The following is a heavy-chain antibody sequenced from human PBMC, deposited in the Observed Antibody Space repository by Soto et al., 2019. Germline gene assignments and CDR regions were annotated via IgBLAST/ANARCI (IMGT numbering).Heavy chain of an antibody. CDR2: ISGIAGDT. J-gene: IGHJ4*02. CDR1: GFTFSNYA. V-gene: IGHV3-13*01. Sequence: PGGSLRLSCAASGFTFSNYAMSWVRQGPGKGLEWVSAISGIAGDTYYPGSVQGRFTISRENAKNSLYLQMNSLRAGDTAVYYCARVLRGYSGFEDYFDYWGQGALVTVSS. CDR3: ARVLRGYSGFEDYFDY. D-gene: IGHD5-12*01.